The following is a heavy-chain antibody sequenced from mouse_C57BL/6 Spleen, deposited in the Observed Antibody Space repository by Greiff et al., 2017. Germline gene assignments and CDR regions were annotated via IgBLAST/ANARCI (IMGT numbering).Heavy chain of an antibody. Sequence: QVHVKQSGAELVKPGASVKISCKASGYAFSSYWMNWVKQRPGKGLEWIGQIYPGDGDTNYNGKFKGKATLTADKSSSTAYMQLSSLTSEDSAVYFCARWGGNYHYAMDYWGQGTSVTVSS. CDR2: IYPGDGDT. J-gene: IGHJ4*01. CDR1: GYAFSSYW. V-gene: IGHV1-80*01. D-gene: IGHD2-1*01. CDR3: ARWGGNYHYAMDY.